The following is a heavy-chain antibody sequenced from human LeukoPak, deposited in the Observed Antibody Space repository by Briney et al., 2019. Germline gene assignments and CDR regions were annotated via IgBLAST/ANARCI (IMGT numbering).Heavy chain of an antibody. CDR2: ISGIGGRT. D-gene: IGHD3-3*01. J-gene: IGHJ4*02. Sequence: GGSLRLSCAASGFSFSSYAMSWVRQAPGKGLEWVSAISGIGGRTYYAESVKGRFTISRDNSKNTLYLQMNSLRDEDTAVYYCARDPNDFWSGLLFDYWGQGTLVTVSS. CDR1: GFSFSSYA. CDR3: ARDPNDFWSGLLFDY. V-gene: IGHV3-23*01.